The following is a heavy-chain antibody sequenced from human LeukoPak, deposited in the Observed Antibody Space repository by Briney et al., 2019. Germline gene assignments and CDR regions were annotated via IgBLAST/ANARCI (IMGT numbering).Heavy chain of an antibody. D-gene: IGHD3-3*01. J-gene: IGHJ4*02. Sequence: GGSLRLSCAASGFTFSSYAMSWVRQAPGKGLEWVSAISGSGGSTYYADSVKGRFTISRDNSKNTLYLQMNSLRAEDTAVYYCAKTEYYDFWSGYYLHFDYWGQGTLVTVSP. CDR1: GFTFSSYA. V-gene: IGHV3-23*01. CDR3: AKTEYYDFWSGYYLHFDY. CDR2: ISGSGGST.